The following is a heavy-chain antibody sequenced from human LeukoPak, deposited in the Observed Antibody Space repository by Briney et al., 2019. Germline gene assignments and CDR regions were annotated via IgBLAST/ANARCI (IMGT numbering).Heavy chain of an antibody. CDR1: GGTFSSYA. J-gene: IGHJ6*02. CDR3: ARSTAENVPEDYYYYYGMDV. V-gene: IGHV1-69*01. CDR2: IIPIFGTA. D-gene: IGHD2/OR15-2a*01. Sequence: GALVKVSCKASGGTFSSYAISWVRQAPGQGLEWMGGIIPIFGTANYAQKFQGRVTITADESTSTAYMELSSLRSEDTAVYYCARSTAENVPEDYYYYYGMDVWGQGTTVTVSS.